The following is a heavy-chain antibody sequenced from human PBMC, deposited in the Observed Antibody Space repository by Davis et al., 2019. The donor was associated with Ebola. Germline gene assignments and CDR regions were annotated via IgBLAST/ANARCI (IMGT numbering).Heavy chain of an antibody. CDR3: ARAWGSGSYYYYGMDV. CDR2: INSDGSST. D-gene: IGHD3-10*01. Sequence: GESLKISCAASGSTFSSYWMHWVRQAPGKGLVWVSRINSDGSSTSYADSVKGRFTISRDNAKNTLYLQMNSLRAEDTAVYYCARAWGSGSYYYYGMDVWGQGTTVTVSS. J-gene: IGHJ6*02. CDR1: GSTFSSYW. V-gene: IGHV3-74*01.